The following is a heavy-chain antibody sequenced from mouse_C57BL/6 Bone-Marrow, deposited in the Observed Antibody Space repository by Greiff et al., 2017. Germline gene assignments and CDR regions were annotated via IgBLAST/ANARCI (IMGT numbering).Heavy chain of an antibody. Sequence: VQLQQPGAELVMPGASVKLSCKASGYTFTSYWMHWVKQRPGQGLEWIGEIDPSDSYTNYNQKFKGKSTLTVDKSSSTAYMQLSSLTSEDSAVYYCARNLYYGSSHFADWGQGTLVTVSA. V-gene: IGHV1-69*01. CDR1: GYTFTSYW. J-gene: IGHJ3*01. CDR3: ARNLYYGSSHFAD. CDR2: IDPSDSYT. D-gene: IGHD1-1*01.